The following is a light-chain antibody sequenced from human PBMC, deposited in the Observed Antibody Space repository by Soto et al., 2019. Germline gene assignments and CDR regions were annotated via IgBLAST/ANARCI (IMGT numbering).Light chain of an antibody. CDR3: QYWDDYSWT. CDR1: QSITDW. Sequence: DIQMTQSPSTLSASVGDRVTITCRASQSITDWLAWYQQKPGKAPKFLIYKASNLEGGVPSRFSGSASGTELTLTSSSVQPNDFATYYCQYWDDYSWTFGQGTKVEIK. J-gene: IGKJ1*01. V-gene: IGKV1-5*03. CDR2: KAS.